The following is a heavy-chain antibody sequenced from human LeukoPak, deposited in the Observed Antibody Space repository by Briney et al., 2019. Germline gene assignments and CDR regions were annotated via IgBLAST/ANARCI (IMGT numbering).Heavy chain of an antibody. D-gene: IGHD3-10*01. J-gene: IGHJ6*02. Sequence: PGGSLRLSCAASGFTFSSYSMNWVRQAPGKGLEWVSSISSSSSYIYYADSVKGRFTISRDNAKNSLYLQMNCLRAEDTAVYYCAREDVRGVIISYYYYGMDVWGQGTTVTVSS. CDR2: ISSSSSYI. CDR3: AREDVRGVIISYYYYGMDV. V-gene: IGHV3-21*01. CDR1: GFTFSSYS.